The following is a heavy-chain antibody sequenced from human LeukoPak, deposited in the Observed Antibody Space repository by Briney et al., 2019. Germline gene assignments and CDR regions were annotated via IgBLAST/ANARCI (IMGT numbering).Heavy chain of an antibody. CDR2: ISYDGSNK. CDR3: ARDPSAVDIVATGAFDI. V-gene: IGHV3-30-3*01. J-gene: IGHJ3*02. CDR1: GFTFSSYA. Sequence: GGSLRLSCAASGFTFSSYAMHWVRQAPGKGLEWVAVISYDGSNKYYADSVKGRFTISRDNSKNTLYLQMNSLRAEDTAVYYCARDPSAVDIVATGAFDIWGQGTMVTVSS. D-gene: IGHD5-12*01.